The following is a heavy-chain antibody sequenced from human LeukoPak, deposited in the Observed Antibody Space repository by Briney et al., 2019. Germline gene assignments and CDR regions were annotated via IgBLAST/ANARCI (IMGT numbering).Heavy chain of an antibody. CDR2: INHSGST. J-gene: IGHJ5*02. D-gene: IGHD3-22*01. CDR3: ARKTMIVVVNWFDP. V-gene: IGHV4-34*01. Sequence: SETLSLTCAVYGGSFSGYYWSWIRQPPGKGLEWIGEINHSGSTNYNPSLKSRVAISVDTSKNQFSLKLSSVTAADTAVYYCARKTMIVVVNWFDPWGQGTLVTVSS. CDR1: GGSFSGYY.